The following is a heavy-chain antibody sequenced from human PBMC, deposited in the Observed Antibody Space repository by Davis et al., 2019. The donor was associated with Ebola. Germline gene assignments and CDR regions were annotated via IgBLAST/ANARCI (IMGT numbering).Heavy chain of an antibody. J-gene: IGHJ4*02. D-gene: IGHD3-10*01. CDR2: VNSAGTYT. CDR3: AKIEAYGSGNYFEY. V-gene: IGHV3-23*01. CDR1: GFTFDDHA. Sequence: GESLKISCAASGFTFDDHAMHWVRHAPGKGLGWVSAVNSAGTYTYYADSVKGRFTIFRDTSTVYLQMNSLRVEDTAVYYCAKIEAYGSGNYFEYWGQGTLVTISS.